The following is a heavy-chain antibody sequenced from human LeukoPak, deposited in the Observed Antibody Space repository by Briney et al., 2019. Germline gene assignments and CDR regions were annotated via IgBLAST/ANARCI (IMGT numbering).Heavy chain of an antibody. CDR3: ARGITMVRGVPLNWFDP. V-gene: IGHV4-59*01. CDR1: GGSISSYY. J-gene: IGHJ5*02. Sequence: PSETLSLTCTVSGGSISSYYWSWIRQPPGKGLEWIGYIYYSGSTNYNPSLKSRVTISVDTSKDQFSLKLSSVTAADTAVYYCARGITMVRGVPLNWFDPWGQGTLVTVSS. D-gene: IGHD3-10*01. CDR2: IYYSGST.